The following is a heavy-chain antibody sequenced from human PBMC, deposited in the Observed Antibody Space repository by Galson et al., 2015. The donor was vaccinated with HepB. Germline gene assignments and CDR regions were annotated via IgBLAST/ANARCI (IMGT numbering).Heavy chain of an antibody. D-gene: IGHD1-26*01. CDR2: ISGSGGST. J-gene: IGHJ6*03. Sequence: SLRLSCAASGFTFSSYAMTWVRQAPGKGLEWVSAISGSGGSTYYADSVKGRFTISRDNFNNMVYLQMNSLRAEDTAVYYCAKDGELCTSCVYFYYYYMDVWGKGTTVTVSS. V-gene: IGHV3-23*01. CDR1: GFTFSSYA. CDR3: AKDGELCTSCVYFYYYYMDV.